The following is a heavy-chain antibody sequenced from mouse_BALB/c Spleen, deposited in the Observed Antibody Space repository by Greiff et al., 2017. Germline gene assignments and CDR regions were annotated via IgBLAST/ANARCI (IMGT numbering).Heavy chain of an antibody. V-gene: IGHV5-15*02. CDR2: ISNLAYSI. CDR3: ARDGYGNYVFFDY. J-gene: IGHJ2*01. D-gene: IGHD2-1*01. CDR1: GFTFSDYG. Sequence: EVKLVESGGGLVQPGGSRKLSCAASGFTFSDYGMAWVRQAPGKGPEWVAFISNLAYSIYYADTVTGRFTISRENAKNTLYLEMSSLRSEDTAMYYCARDGYGNYVFFDYWGQGTTLTVSS.